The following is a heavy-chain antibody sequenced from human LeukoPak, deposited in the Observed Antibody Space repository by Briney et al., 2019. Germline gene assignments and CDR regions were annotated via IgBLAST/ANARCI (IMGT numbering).Heavy chain of an antibody. CDR2: ISSSTHYT. V-gene: IGHV3-21*05. CDR3: ARDPETWQAA. CDR1: GFTFTGYS. D-gene: IGHD6-25*01. Sequence: GGSLRLSCAASGFTFTGYSMNWVRQAPGKGLEWVSYISSSTHYTNYADSVKGRFTISRDNAKNSLYLQMNSLRAEDTAVYYCARDPETWQAAWGQGTLVTVSS. J-gene: IGHJ4*02.